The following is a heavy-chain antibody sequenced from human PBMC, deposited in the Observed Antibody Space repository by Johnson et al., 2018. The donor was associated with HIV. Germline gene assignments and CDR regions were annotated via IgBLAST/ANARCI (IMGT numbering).Heavy chain of an antibody. CDR2: IRYDGSNK. D-gene: IGHD6-6*01. CDR3: ARDGSSSFDAFDI. V-gene: IGHV3-30*02. J-gene: IGHJ3*02. CDR1: GFTFSSYG. Sequence: QVQLVESGGGVVQPGGSLRLSCAASGFTFSSYGMHWVRQAPGKGLEWVAFIRYDGSNKYYADSVKGRFTISRDNSKNTLYLQMNSLRAEDTAVYSCARDGSSSFDAFDIWGQGTMVTVSS.